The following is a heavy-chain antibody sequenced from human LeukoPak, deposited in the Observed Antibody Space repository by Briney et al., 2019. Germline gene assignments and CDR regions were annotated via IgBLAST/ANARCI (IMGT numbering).Heavy chain of an antibody. Sequence: PGGSLRLSCAASGFTFSSYAMSWVRQAPGKGLEWVSAISGSGGSTYYADSVKGRFTISRDNSKNTLYLQMNSLRAEDTAVYYCAKDGGYYGSGRGSDAFDIWGQGTMVTVSS. CDR3: AKDGGYYGSGRGSDAFDI. J-gene: IGHJ3*02. CDR2: ISGSGGST. D-gene: IGHD3-10*01. CDR1: GFTFSSYA. V-gene: IGHV3-23*01.